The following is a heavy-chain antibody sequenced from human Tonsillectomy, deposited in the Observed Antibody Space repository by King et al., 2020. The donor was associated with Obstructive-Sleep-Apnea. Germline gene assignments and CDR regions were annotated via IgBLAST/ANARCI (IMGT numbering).Heavy chain of an antibody. Sequence: VQLVESGGGLVKPGGSLRLSCSASPFTFSTYTMTWVRQAPGKGLEWVSSISGDSSYIYYADSVQGRFTISRDNAKKSVNLQMNSLRAEDTALYYCARVKGLLVVNPFDNWGRGTLVTVSS. V-gene: IGHV3-21*01. J-gene: IGHJ4*02. CDR3: ARVKGLLVVNPFDN. CDR2: ISGDSSYI. D-gene: IGHD3-22*01. CDR1: PFTFSTYT.